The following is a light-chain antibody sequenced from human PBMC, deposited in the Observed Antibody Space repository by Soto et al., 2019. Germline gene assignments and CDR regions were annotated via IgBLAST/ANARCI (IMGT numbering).Light chain of an antibody. CDR2: YNN. J-gene: IGLJ3*02. CDR1: SSNIGSNY. Sequence: QSVLTQPPSASGTPGQRVTISCSGRSSNIGSNYVYWYQQLPGTAPKLLIYYNNQRPSGVSNRFSGSKSGNTASLTISGLHTEDEADYYCSSYTTTSTLWVFGGGTKVTVL. CDR3: SSYTTTSTLWV. V-gene: IGLV1-47*02.